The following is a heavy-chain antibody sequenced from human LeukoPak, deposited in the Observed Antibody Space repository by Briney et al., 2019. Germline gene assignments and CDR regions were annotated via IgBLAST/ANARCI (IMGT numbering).Heavy chain of an antibody. CDR3: ARGREGYYYDSSGYHLDY. V-gene: IGHV1-18*01. J-gene: IGHJ4*02. Sequence: ASVKVSCKASGYTFTSYGISWVRQAPGQGLEWMGWSSAYNGNTNYAQKLQGRVTMTTDTSTSTAYMELRSLRSDDTAVYYCARGREGYYYDSSGYHLDYWGQGTLVTVSS. D-gene: IGHD3-22*01. CDR1: GYTFTSYG. CDR2: SSAYNGNT.